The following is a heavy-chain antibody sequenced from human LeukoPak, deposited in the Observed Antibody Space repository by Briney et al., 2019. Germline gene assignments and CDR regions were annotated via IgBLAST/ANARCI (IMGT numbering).Heavy chain of an antibody. V-gene: IGHV3-11*01. D-gene: IGHD5-18*01. CDR2: ISSSGSTI. Sequence: GGSLRLSCAASGFTFSDYYMSWIRQAPGKGLERVSYISSSGSTIHYADTVKGRFTISRDNAKNSLYLQMNSLRAEDTAVYYCARVRGDDTGTDAFEIWGQGTMVTVSS. J-gene: IGHJ3*02. CDR1: GFTFSDYY. CDR3: ARVRGDDTGTDAFEI.